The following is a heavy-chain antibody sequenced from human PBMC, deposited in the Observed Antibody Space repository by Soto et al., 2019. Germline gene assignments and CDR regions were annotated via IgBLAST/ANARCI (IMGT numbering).Heavy chain of an antibody. J-gene: IGHJ1*01. D-gene: IGHD2-2*01. V-gene: IGHV1-8*01. CDR2: MNPNSGNT. Sequence: GASVKVSCKASGYTFTSYDINWVRQATGQGLEWMGWMNPNSGNTGYAQKFQGRVTMTRNTSISTAYMELSSLRSEDTAVYYCAVGWDCSSTSCYDAEYFQQWGQGTLVTVSS. CDR3: AVGWDCSSTSCYDAEYFQQ. CDR1: GYTFTSYD.